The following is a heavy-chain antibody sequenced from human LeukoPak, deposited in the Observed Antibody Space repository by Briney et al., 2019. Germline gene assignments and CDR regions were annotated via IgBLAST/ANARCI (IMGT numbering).Heavy chain of an antibody. D-gene: IGHD2-15*01. J-gene: IGHJ4*02. CDR1: GFIVSISY. V-gene: IGHV3-53*01. CDR2: IYSGGST. CDR3: ARGGVDY. Sequence: PGGSLRLSCAASGFIVSISYMIWVRQAPGKGLEWVSVIYSGGSTYYADSVKGRFTISRDNSKNTLYLQMNSPSADDTAVYYCARGGVDYWGQGTLVTVSS.